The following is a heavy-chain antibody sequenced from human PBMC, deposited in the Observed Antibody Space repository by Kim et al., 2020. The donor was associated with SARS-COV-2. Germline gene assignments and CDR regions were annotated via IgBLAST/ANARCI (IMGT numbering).Heavy chain of an antibody. D-gene: IGHD6-19*01. V-gene: IGHV4-59*08. CDR1: GGSISSYY. CDR3: ATGYSSGWPRYYYYYYGMDV. J-gene: IGHJ6*02. CDR2: IYYSGST. Sequence: TLSLTCTVSGGSISSYYWSWIRQPPGKGLEWIGYIYYSGSTNYNPSLKSRVTISVDTSKNQFSLKLSSVTAADTAVYYCATGYSSGWPRYYYYYYGMDVWGQGTTVTVSS.